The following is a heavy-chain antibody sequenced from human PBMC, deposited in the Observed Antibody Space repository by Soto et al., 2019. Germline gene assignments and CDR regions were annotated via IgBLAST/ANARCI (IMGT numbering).Heavy chain of an antibody. Sequence: GGSLRLSCAASGFPFSSYAMHLVRQSPGKGLEWVAVISYDGSNKYYADSVKGRFTISRENSKNTLYLQMNSLRAEETAVYYCARDARSVRYYSGYWGQGTMVAVSS. J-gene: IGHJ4*02. D-gene: IGHD1-26*01. CDR2: ISYDGSNK. CDR3: ARDARSVRYYSGY. V-gene: IGHV3-30-3*01. CDR1: GFPFSSYA.